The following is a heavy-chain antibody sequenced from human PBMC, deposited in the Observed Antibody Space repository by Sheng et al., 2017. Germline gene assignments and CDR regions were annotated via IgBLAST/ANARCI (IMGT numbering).Heavy chain of an antibody. V-gene: IGHV1-69*04. D-gene: IGHD2-15*01. CDR2: IIPLLDRG. CDR1: GGTFNNYA. CDR3: AREGLPEGHCGGGSCYSIDH. Sequence: QAQLVQSGAEVKKPGSSVKVSCKAPGGTFNNYALSWVRQAPGQGLEWMGGIIPLLDRGSFAQKFQGRVTLTADKSTTTAYMELTSLTYEDTAVYFCAREGLPEGHCGGGSCYSIDHWGQGTLVTVSS. J-gene: IGHJ5*02.